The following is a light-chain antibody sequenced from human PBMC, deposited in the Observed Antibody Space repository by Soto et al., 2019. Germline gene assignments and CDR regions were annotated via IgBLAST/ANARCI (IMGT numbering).Light chain of an antibody. CDR2: TAP. CDR1: QSISRY. CDR3: QQSDSTPQT. Sequence: DIQVTQSPSTLSASVGDRVTITCRASQSISRYLNWYQQKPGKAPKLLIYTAPSLQSGVPSRFSGSGSGTDFTLTISNLQPEDFATYYCQQSDSTPQTFGQGTKVDIK. V-gene: IGKV1-39*01. J-gene: IGKJ1*01.